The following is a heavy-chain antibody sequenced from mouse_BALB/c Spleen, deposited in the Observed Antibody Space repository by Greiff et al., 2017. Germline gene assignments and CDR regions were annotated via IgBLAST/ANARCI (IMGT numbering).Heavy chain of an antibody. CDR1: GFTFTDYY. J-gene: IGHJ2*01. CDR2: IRNKANGYTT. Sequence: EVQGVESGGGLVQPGGSLRLSCATSGFTFTDYYMSWVRQPPGKALEWLGFIRNKANGYTTEYSASVKGRFTISRDNSQSILYLQMNTLRAEDSATYYCAREGDYYGSRGYFDYWGQGTTLTVSS. CDR3: AREGDYYGSRGYFDY. D-gene: IGHD1-1*01. V-gene: IGHV7-3*02.